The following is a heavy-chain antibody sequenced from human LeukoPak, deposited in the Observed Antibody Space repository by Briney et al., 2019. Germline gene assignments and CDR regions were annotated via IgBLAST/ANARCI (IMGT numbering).Heavy chain of an antibody. Sequence: KPSETQSLTCAVYGGSFSGYYWSWIRQPPGKGLEWIGEINHSGSTNYNPSLKSRVTISVDTSKNQFSLKLSSVTAADTAVYYCARAGKYYYGSGSYLNWGQGTLVTVSS. CDR3: ARAGKYYYGSGSYLN. J-gene: IGHJ4*02. D-gene: IGHD3-10*01. V-gene: IGHV4-34*01. CDR2: INHSGST. CDR1: GGSFSGYY.